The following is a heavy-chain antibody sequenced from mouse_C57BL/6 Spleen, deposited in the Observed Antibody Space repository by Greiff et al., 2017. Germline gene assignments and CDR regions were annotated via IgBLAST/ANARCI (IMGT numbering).Heavy chain of an antibody. V-gene: IGHV14-1*01. CDR2: IDPEDGDT. J-gene: IGHJ3*01. CDR3: TSDSNYVAWFAY. Sequence: VQLQQSGAELVRPGASVKLSCTASGFNIKDYYMHWVKQRPEQGLEWIGRIDPEDGDTEYAPKFQGKATMTADTSSNTAYLQLSRLTSEDTAVYYCTSDSNYVAWFAYWGQGTLVTVSA. CDR1: GFNIKDYY. D-gene: IGHD2-5*01.